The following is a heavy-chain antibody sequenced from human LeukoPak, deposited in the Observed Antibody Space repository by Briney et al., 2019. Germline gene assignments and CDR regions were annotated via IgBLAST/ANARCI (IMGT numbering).Heavy chain of an antibody. V-gene: IGHV1-69*13. CDR2: IIPIFGTA. D-gene: IGHD2-15*01. J-gene: IGHJ4*02. CDR1: GGTFSSYA. CDR3: ARDSSYCSGGSCLFSAFDY. Sequence: GASVTVSCTASGGTFSSYAISWVRQAPGQGLEWMGGIIPIFGTANYAQKFQGRVTITADESTSTAYMELSSLRSEDTAVYYCARDSSYCSGGSCLFSAFDYWGQGTLVTVSS.